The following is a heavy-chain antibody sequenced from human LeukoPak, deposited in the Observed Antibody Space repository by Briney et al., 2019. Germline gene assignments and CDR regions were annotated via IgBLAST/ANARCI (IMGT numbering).Heavy chain of an antibody. Sequence: ASVKVSCKASGYTFTSYGITWVRQAPGQGLEWMGWISAYNGDTNYAQNLQGRVSMTTDTSTSTAYMEVRSLRSDDMAVYYCARSKVGATIDYWGQGTLVTVSS. V-gene: IGHV1-18*03. CDR2: ISAYNGDT. D-gene: IGHD1-26*01. CDR1: GYTFTSYG. CDR3: ARSKVGATIDY. J-gene: IGHJ4*02.